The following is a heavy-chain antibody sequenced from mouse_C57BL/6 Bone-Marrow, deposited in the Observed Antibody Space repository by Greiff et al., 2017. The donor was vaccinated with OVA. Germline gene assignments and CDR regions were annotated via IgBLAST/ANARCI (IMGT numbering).Heavy chain of an antibody. CDR2: IHPNSGST. Sequence: QVQLQQSGAELVKPGASVKLSCTASGYTFTSYWMPWVKQRPGQGLEWIGMIHPNSGSTNYNEKFKSKATLTVDKSSSPAYMQLSSLTSEDAAVYDCASRDYDGWYYAMDYWGQGTSVTVSS. D-gene: IGHD2-4*01. CDR1: GYTFTSYW. CDR3: ASRDYDGWYYAMDY. V-gene: IGHV1-64*01. J-gene: IGHJ4*01.